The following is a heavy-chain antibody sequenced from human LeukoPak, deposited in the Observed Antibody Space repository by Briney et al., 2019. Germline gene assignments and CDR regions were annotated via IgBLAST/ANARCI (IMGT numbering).Heavy chain of an antibody. Sequence: GVSLRCSCVASGFTFSSRDWMTWVRQAAGKGLEWVAFIRFDGSNYCYGDSVKGRFTISRDNSKNTLYLQMNSLRAEDTALYHCARDRGRYFDYYLDVWGKGTTVTISS. CDR3: ARDRGRYFDYYLDV. J-gene: IGHJ6*03. CDR2: IRFDGSNY. CDR1: GFTFSSRDW. V-gene: IGHV3-30*02. D-gene: IGHD3-9*01.